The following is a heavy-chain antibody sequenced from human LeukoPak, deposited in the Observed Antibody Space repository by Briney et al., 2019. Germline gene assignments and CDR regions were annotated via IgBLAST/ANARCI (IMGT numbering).Heavy chain of an antibody. CDR2: IALSDSSA. Sequence: GESLKNSCKGFEYSFTSYWISWVRQMPGKGLEWMGKIALSDSSATYSPSFQGHVTISVDKSINTAYLHWSSLQASDTAMYYCTWGTSSTKIDYWGQGTLVTVSS. D-gene: IGHD3-16*01. J-gene: IGHJ4*02. V-gene: IGHV5-10-1*01. CDR1: EYSFTSYW. CDR3: TWGTSSTKIDY.